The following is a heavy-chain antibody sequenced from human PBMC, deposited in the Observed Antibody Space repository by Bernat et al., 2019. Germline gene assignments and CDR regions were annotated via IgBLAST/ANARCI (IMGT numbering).Heavy chain of an antibody. D-gene: IGHD6-13*01. CDR2: IYSGGST. Sequence: EVQLVETGGGLIQPGGSLRLSCAASGFTVSSNYMSWVRQAPGKGLEWVSVIYSGGSTYYADSVKGRLTISRDNSKNTLYLQMNSLRAEDTAVYYCARDSQQLATVYWGQGTLVTVSS. CDR3: ARDSQQLATVY. V-gene: IGHV3-53*02. CDR1: GFTVSSNY. J-gene: IGHJ4*02.